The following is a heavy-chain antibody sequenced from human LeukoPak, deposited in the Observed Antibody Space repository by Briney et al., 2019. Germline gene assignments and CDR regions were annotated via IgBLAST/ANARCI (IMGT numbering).Heavy chain of an antibody. J-gene: IGHJ6*03. CDR2: IYYSGST. CDR3: ARCSSSSWFYYYYMDV. V-gene: IGHV4-39*07. D-gene: IGHD6-13*01. Sequence: SETLSLTCTVSGGSISSSSYYWGWIRQPPGKGLEWIGSIYYSGSTYYNPSLKSRVTISVDTSKNQFSLKLSSVTAADTAVYYCARCSSSSWFYYYYMDVWGKGTTVTVSS. CDR1: GGSISSSSYY.